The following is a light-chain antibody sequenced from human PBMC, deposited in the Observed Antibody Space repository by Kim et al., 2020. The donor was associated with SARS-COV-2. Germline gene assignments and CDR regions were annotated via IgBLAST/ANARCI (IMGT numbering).Light chain of an antibody. CDR3: QQYIDWPRT. J-gene: IGKJ1*01. CDR2: GAS. CDR1: QSVSSY. V-gene: IGKV3-15*01. Sequence: ETVMTQSPATLSVSPGERATLSCRASQSVSSYLAWYQQKPGQAPRLLIYGASTRATGIPARFSGSGSGTDFTLTISSLQSEDFAVYYCQQYIDWPRTFGQGTKVDIK.